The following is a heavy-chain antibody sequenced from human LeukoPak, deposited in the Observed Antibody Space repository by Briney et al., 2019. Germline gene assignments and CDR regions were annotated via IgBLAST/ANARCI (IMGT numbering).Heavy chain of an antibody. V-gene: IGHV4-4*07. CDR2: IYSSETT. CDR3: ARVSAYHSSGWYINY. J-gene: IGHJ4*02. CDR1: GGSISSYY. Sequence: PSETLSLTCTVSGGSISSYYWSWIRQAAGRGLEWIGRIYSSETTTYNPSLESRVTMSVDTSKNQFSLWLSSVTAADTAVYYCARVSAYHSSGWYINYWGQGTLVTVSS. D-gene: IGHD6-19*01.